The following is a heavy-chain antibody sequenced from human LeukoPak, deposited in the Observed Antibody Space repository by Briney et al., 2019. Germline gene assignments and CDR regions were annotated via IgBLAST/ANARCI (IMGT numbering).Heavy chain of an antibody. CDR3: ARGAQWLVDSWFDP. CDR1: GGTFSSYA. D-gene: IGHD6-19*01. Sequence: ASVKVSCKASGGTFSSYAISWVRQAPGQGLEWMGGIIPIFGTANYAQKFQGRVTITADESTSTAYMEPSSLRSEDTAVYYCARGAQWLVDSWFDPWGQGTLVTVSS. CDR2: IIPIFGTA. J-gene: IGHJ5*02. V-gene: IGHV1-69*13.